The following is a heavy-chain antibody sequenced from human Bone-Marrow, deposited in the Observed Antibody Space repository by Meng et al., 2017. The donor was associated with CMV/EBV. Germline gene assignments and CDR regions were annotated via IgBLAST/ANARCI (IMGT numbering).Heavy chain of an antibody. CDR2: ISYDGSNK. D-gene: IGHD3-10*01. J-gene: IGHJ3*02. V-gene: IGHV3-30*04. Sequence: GESLKISCAASGFTFSSYAMHWVRQAPGKGLEWVAVISYDGSNKYYADSVKGRFTISRDNSKNTLYLQMNSLRAEDTVVYYCASTGTMVRGVIFAFDIWGQGTMVTVSS. CDR3: ASTGTMVRGVIFAFDI. CDR1: GFTFSSYA.